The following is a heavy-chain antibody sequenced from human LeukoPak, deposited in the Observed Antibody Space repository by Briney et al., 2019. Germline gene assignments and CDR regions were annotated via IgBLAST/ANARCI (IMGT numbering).Heavy chain of an antibody. D-gene: IGHD1-1*01. CDR3: AKVKTHWYFDR. J-gene: IGHJ4*02. CDR2: IGGSGGTT. Sequence: PGGSLRLSCAASGFPFSTNDMSWVRQAPGKGREWVSAIGGSGGTTYEDSVKGRFTISRDNSKNTLYLQMNSLRAEDTAVYYCAKVKTHWYFDRWGQGTLVTVSS. V-gene: IGHV3-23*01. CDR1: GFPFSTND.